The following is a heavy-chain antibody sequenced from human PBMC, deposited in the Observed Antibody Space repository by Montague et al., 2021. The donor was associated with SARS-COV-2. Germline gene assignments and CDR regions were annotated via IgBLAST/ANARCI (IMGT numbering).Heavy chain of an antibody. D-gene: IGHD2-15*01. CDR3: VRADQRDPDTPHHYYYKGMDL. V-gene: IGHV4-59*01. J-gene: IGHJ6*02. CDR2: VYYSGRS. Sequence: SETLSLTCTVYGDSISTSYWAWIRQPPGKGLEWIGYVYYSGRSSYNSSLKSRVTISVDTSKNQVSLNLRSVTAADTAVYFCVRADQRDPDTPHHYYYKGMDLWGQGTTVTVSS. CDR1: GDSISTSY.